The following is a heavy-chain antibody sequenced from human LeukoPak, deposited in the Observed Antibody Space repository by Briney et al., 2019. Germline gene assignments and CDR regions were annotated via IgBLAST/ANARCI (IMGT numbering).Heavy chain of an antibody. J-gene: IGHJ6*03. Sequence: SETLSLTCTVSGYSVSSGYYWGWIRQPPGKGLEWIGRIYTSGSTNYNPSLKSRVTISVDTSKNQFSLKLSSVTDADTAVYYCARDEGPYYYGSGSYLGRYYYYMDVWGKGTTVTISS. CDR3: ARDEGPYYYGSGSYLGRYYYYMDV. CDR1: GYSVSSGYY. CDR2: IYTSGST. D-gene: IGHD3-10*01. V-gene: IGHV4-38-2*02.